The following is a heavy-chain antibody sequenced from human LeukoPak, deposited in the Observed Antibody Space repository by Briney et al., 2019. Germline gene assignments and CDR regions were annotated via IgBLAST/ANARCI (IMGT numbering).Heavy chain of an antibody. D-gene: IGHD2-2*01. Sequence: SETLSLTCSVSGGSISSYYWSWIRQPPGKGLEYIGYIYYSGSTNYNPSLKSRVTISVDTSKDQFSLNLTSVTAADTAGYYCARLKCISTTCPSRYVMDVWGQGTTVTVSS. CDR1: GGSISSYY. V-gene: IGHV4-59*01. J-gene: IGHJ6*02. CDR3: ARLKCISTTCPSRYVMDV. CDR2: IYYSGST.